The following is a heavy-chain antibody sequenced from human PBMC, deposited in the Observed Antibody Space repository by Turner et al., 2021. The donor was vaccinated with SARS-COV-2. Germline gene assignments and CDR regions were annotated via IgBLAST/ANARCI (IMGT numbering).Heavy chain of an antibody. J-gene: IGHJ6*02. Sequence: QVQLVQSGPEVKKAGSSVKVSCKASGGSFSSYGISWVRQAPGQGLEWMGGIIPIFDTTNNAQRFKGRVTITADKYTSTAFLELSSLRADDTAVYYCAGVYYVSSDFSFYHSYVMDVWGQGTTVTVSS. CDR2: IIPIFDTT. CDR3: AGVYYVSSDFSFYHSYVMDV. D-gene: IGHD3-22*01. V-gene: IGHV1-69*06. CDR1: GGSFSSYG.